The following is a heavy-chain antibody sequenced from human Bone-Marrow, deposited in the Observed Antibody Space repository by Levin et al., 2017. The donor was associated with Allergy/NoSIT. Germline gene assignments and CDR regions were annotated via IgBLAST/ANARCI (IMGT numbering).Heavy chain of an antibody. CDR2: MNPNTGNT. J-gene: IGHJ4*02. CDR3: TRGSSFGRQ. Sequence: AASVKVSCKASGYIFTNSDIAWVRQATGERFEWMGWMNPNTGNTGYAEKFQGRVSMTLDTSINTAYLEVSRLKLEDTAVYYCTRGSSFGRQWGQGTLITVSS. CDR1: GYIFTNSD. V-gene: IGHV1-8*01. D-gene: IGHD3-3*01.